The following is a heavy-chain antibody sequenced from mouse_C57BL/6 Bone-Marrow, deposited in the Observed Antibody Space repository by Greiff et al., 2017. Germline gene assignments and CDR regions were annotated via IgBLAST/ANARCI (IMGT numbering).Heavy chain of an antibody. V-gene: IGHV14-3*01. Sequence: VQLQQSVAELARPGASVKLSCTASGFNIKNTYMHWVKQRPEQGLEWIGRIDPANGNTKYAPKFQGKATITADTSSNTAYLQLSSLTSEDTAIYYCAKTTVVAPYYFDYWGQGTTLTVSS. D-gene: IGHD1-1*01. CDR3: AKTTVVAPYYFDY. J-gene: IGHJ2*01. CDR1: GFNIKNTY. CDR2: IDPANGNT.